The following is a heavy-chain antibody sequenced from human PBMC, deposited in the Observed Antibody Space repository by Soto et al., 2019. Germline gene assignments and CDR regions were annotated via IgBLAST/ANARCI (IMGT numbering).Heavy chain of an antibody. CDR1: DDSSSNYK. Sequence: SETLSLTCTVSDDSSSNYKWSWIRQPPGRRLEWIGYIDSNGGTSYNPSLQSRVTISIDTSTKQFFLKLSSVTAADTAVYYCVRQGFGRLHGLVDVWGQGTTVTVS. CDR3: VRQGFGRLHGLVDV. V-gene: IGHV4-59*08. J-gene: IGHJ6*02. D-gene: IGHD3-10*01. CDR2: IDSNGGT.